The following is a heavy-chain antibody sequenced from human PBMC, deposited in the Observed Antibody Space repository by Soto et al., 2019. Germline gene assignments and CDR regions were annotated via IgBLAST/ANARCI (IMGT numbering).Heavy chain of an antibody. CDR2: IGGTGSRE. CDR3: ARSRMAYSAYEPARD. Sequence: QVQLLESGGGVVQPGRSLRLSCVESGLTFSGLGMKFSSYGMEWVRQAPGKGLEWVALIGGTGSREEYADCVKGRFTSSGEKYKSTVSLPLCSPSGVKMGVSYCARSRMAYSAYEPARDWGPGTLVT. CDR1: GLTFSGLGMKFSSYG. D-gene: IGHD2-21*01. J-gene: IGHJ4*02. V-gene: IGHV3-33*01.